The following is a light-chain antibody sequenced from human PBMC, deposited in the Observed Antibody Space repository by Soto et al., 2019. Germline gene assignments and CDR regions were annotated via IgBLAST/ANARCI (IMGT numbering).Light chain of an antibody. Sequence: EIVLTQSPGTLSLSPGERATLSCRASQSVSSSYLAWYQQKPGQALRLLIYGASTRPTGIPDSFSGSGSGTDFTLTIRGLEPEDCAVYYCQQYGSSPHSFGGGTMVEIK. J-gene: IGKJ4*01. CDR1: QSVSSSY. CDR3: QQYGSSPHS. CDR2: GAS. V-gene: IGKV3-20*01.